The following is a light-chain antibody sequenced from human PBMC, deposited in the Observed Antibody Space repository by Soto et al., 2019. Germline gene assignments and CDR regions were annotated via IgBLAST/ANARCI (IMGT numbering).Light chain of an antibody. CDR2: DTS. CDR1: TGAVTSGHY. V-gene: IGLV7-46*01. J-gene: IGLJ2*01. CDR3: LLSYRGARGV. Sequence: QAVVTQEPSLTVSPGGTVTLTCGSSTGAVTSGHYPYWFQQKPGQAPRTLIYDTSNKHSWTPARFSGSLLGGKAALTLSGAEPEDEAEYYFLLSYRGARGVFGGGTKLTVL.